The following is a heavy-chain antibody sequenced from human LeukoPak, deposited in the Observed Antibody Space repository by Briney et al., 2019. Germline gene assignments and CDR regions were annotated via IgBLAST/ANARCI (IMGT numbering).Heavy chain of an antibody. V-gene: IGHV3-30-3*01. Sequence: GALRLSCAASGFTFSSYWMSWGRRAPGKGLEWLTLVLDDTDFAYYPDSLRGRFIISRDTSKNVVYLQMNSLRPEDTAIYYCASEPGLNRGPVYAMDVWGQGTTVTVSS. CDR1: GFTFSSYW. CDR3: ASEPGLNRGPVYAMDV. D-gene: IGHD1-14*01. J-gene: IGHJ6*02. CDR2: VLDDTDFA.